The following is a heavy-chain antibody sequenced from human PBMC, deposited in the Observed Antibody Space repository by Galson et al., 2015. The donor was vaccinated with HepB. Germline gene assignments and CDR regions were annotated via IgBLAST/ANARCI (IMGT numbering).Heavy chain of an antibody. D-gene: IGHD2/OR15-2a*01. V-gene: IGHV3-21*06. CDR2: ISSSGIST. CDR1: GFTFSSYS. CDR3: VREYTTFYDAHYFDF. J-gene: IGHJ4*02. Sequence: SLRLSCAASGFTFSSYSMNWVRQAPGKGLEWVASISSSGISTYLSKSLKGRFTISRDNAKNSMYLQMNRLRAEDTAVYYCVREYTTFYDAHYFDFWGQGIVVTVS.